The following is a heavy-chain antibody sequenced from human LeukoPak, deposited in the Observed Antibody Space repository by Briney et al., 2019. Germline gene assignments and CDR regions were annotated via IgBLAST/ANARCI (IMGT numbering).Heavy chain of an antibody. CDR2: ISSSSSYI. V-gene: IGHV3-21*01. Sequence: PGGSPRLSCAASGFTFSSYSMNWVRQAPGKGLEWVSSISSSSSYIYYADSVKGRFTISRDNAKNSLYLQMNSLRAEDTAVYYCARDFQGAFDIWGQGTMVTVSS. CDR3: ARDFQGAFDI. CDR1: GFTFSSYS. J-gene: IGHJ3*02.